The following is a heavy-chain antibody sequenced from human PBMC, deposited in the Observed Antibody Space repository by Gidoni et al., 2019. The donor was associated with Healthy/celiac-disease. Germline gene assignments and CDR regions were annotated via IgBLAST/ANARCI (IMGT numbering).Heavy chain of an antibody. CDR1: GFTFSSYW. CDR2: INSDGSST. D-gene: IGHD1-7*01. V-gene: IGHV3-74*01. J-gene: IGHJ4*02. CDR3: ARAGGTYRRFDY. Sequence: EVQLVESGGGLVQPGGSLRLSCAASGFTFSSYWMHWVRQAPGKGLGWVSRINSDGSSTSYADSVKGRFTISRDNAKNTLYLQMNSLRAEDTAVYYCARAGGTYRRFDYWGQGTLVTVSS.